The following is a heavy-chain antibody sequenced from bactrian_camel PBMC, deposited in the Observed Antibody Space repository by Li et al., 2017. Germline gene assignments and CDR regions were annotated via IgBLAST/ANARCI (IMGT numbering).Heavy chain of an antibody. CDR1: GSTFSEVA. V-gene: IGHV3S11*01. CDR3: GGYNGNWDIVY. Sequence: DVQLVESGGGLVQPGGSLRLSCVASMSGSTFSEVAMNWVRQVPGKGLEWMCDIYDDTTGNSYYTDSVKGRFTASRDNTENRVYLHLNSPKTEDMAMYYCGGYNGNWDIVYWGQGTQVTVS. J-gene: IGHJ4*01. CDR2: IYDDTTGNS. D-gene: IGHD5*01.